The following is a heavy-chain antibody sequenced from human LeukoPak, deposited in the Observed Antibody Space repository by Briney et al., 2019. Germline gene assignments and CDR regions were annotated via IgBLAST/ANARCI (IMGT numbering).Heavy chain of an antibody. Sequence: PSETLSLTCTVSGGSISSGSYYWSWIRQPPGKGLEWIGEINHSGSTNYNPSLKSRVTISVDTSKNQFSLKLSSVTAADTAVYYCARGRLGYDFDYWGQGTLVTVSS. CDR2: INHSGST. CDR3: ARGRLGYDFDY. J-gene: IGHJ4*02. V-gene: IGHV4-39*07. CDR1: GGSISSGSYY. D-gene: IGHD3-16*01.